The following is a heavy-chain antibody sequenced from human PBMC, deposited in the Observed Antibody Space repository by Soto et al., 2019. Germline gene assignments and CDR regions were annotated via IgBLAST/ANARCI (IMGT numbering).Heavy chain of an antibody. Sequence: SLTLRVTWTVSGDSISDDTYFWSWNRQPPGKGLEWIGNMFYRGSTYYNPSLKSRVSVVVDTSKNQFSLRLSSMTAADTAVYYCVRHVREFCGPGSYDFFDYSGEGIQVTVSS. CDR3: VRHVREFCGPGSYDFFDY. J-gene: IGHJ4*02. V-gene: IGHV4-30-2*03. D-gene: IGHD3-10*01. CDR1: GDSISDDTYF. CDR2: MFYRGST.